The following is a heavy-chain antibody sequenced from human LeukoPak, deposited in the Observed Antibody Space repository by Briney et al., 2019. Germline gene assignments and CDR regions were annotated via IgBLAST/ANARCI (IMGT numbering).Heavy chain of an antibody. CDR3: ARTVSTFIFDY. CDR1: GGSISSSSYY. D-gene: IGHD2/OR15-2a*01. Sequence: SEALSLTCTVSGGSISSSSYYWGWIRQPPGKGREWIGSIYYSGSTYYNPSLKSRVTISVDTSKNQFSLKLSSVTAADTAVYYCARTVSTFIFDYWGQGTLVTVSS. CDR2: IYYSGST. J-gene: IGHJ4*02. V-gene: IGHV4-39*07.